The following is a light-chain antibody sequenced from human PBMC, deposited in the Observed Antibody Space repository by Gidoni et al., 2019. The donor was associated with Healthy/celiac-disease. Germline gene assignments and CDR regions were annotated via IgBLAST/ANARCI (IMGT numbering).Light chain of an antibody. CDR2: DAS. Sequence: AIQLTQSPSSLSASVGDRVTITCRASQGISSALAWYQQEPGTAPKLVIYDASSLESGVPLRFSGSGSGTDFTLTISSLQPEDSASYYCQQFNSYPLTFGPXTKVEIK. J-gene: IGKJ3*01. V-gene: IGKV1-13*02. CDR1: QGISSA. CDR3: QQFNSYPLT.